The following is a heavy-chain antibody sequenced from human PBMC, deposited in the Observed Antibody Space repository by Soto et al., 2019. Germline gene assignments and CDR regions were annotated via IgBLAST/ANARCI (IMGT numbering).Heavy chain of an antibody. J-gene: IGHJ4*01. CDR3: TTDSYSTIIIVGFDY. CDR2: IKSKTDGGTT. CDR1: GFTSTNAW. V-gene: IGHV3-15*07. Sequence: PGGSLRLSCAASGFTSTNAWINWVRQAPGKGLEWVGRIKSKTDGGTTDYAEPVKGRFAISRDDSNNMVYLQMNSLKIEDTAVYYCTTDSYSTIIIVGFDYWGHGTLVTVSS. D-gene: IGHD3-22*01.